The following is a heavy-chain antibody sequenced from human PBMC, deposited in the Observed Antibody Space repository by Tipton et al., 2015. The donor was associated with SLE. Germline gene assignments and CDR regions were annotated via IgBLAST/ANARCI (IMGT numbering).Heavy chain of an antibody. CDR3: ARDDTTDSSGMNAFDL. D-gene: IGHD1-26*01. Sequence: SLRLSCSASGFTFSNHEMNWVRQAPGKGLEWVSYISDTGSLVSYADSVKGRFTISRDNAKNSRYLQLNSLRVEDSAVYHCARDDTTDSSGMNAFDLWGRGTVVTVSS. J-gene: IGHJ3*01. CDR2: ISDTGSLV. V-gene: IGHV3-48*03. CDR1: GFTFSNHE.